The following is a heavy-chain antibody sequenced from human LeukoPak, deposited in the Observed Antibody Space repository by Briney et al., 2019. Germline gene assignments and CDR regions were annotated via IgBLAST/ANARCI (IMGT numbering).Heavy chain of an antibody. Sequence: GGSLRLSCAAPGFTFSSYWMSWVRQAPGKGLEWVANIKQDGSEKYYVDSVKGRFTISRDNAKNSLYLQMNSLRAEDTAVYYCARVMGLRYAANDYWGQGTLVTASS. D-gene: IGHD3-9*01. CDR1: GFTFSSYW. V-gene: IGHV3-7*01. J-gene: IGHJ4*02. CDR2: IKQDGSEK. CDR3: ARVMGLRYAANDY.